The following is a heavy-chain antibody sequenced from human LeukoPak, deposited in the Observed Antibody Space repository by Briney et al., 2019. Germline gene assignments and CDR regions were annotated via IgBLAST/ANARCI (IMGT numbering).Heavy chain of an antibody. CDR3: ARSKVVVAAKVFDY. D-gene: IGHD2-15*01. V-gene: IGHV1-2*02. Sequence: ASVRVSCKASGYTFTGYYMHWVRQAPGQGLEWMGWINPNSGGTNYAQKFQGRVTMTRDTSISTAYMELSRLRSDDTAVYYCARSKVVVAAKVFDYWGQGTLVTVSS. J-gene: IGHJ4*02. CDR1: GYTFTGYY. CDR2: INPNSGGT.